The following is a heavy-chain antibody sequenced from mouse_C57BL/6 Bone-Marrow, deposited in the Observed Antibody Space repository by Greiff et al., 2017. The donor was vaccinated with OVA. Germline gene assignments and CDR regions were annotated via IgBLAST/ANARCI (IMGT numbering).Heavy chain of an antibody. CDR3: VGLYYGSTSWYFDV. CDR2: IRSKSNNYAT. V-gene: IGHV10-1*01. D-gene: IGHD1-1*01. CDR1: GFSFNTYA. J-gene: IGHJ1*03. Sequence: EVQRVESGGGLVQPKGSLKLSCAASGFSFNTYAMNWVRQAPGKGLEWVARIRSKSNNYATYYADSVKDRFTISRDDSESMLYLQMNNLKTEDTAMYYCVGLYYGSTSWYFDVWGTGTTVTVSS.